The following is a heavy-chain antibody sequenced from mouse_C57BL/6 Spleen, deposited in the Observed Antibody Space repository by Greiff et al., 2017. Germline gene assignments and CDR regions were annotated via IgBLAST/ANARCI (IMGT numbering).Heavy chain of an antibody. V-gene: IGHV1-82*01. CDR1: GYAFSSSW. Sequence: QVQLQQSGPELVKPGASVKISCKASGYAFSSSWMNWVKQRPGKGLEWIGRIYPGDGDTNYNGKFKGKATLTADKSSSTAYMQISSLTSEDSAVYFCARTRSELWGQGTSVTVSS. J-gene: IGHJ4*01. CDR3: ARTRSEL. CDR2: IYPGDGDT.